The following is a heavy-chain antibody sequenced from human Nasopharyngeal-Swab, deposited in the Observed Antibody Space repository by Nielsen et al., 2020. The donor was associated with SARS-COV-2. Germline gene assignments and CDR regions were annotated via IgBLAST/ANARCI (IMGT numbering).Heavy chain of an antibody. D-gene: IGHD3-16*01. CDR2: FDPDDGET. V-gene: IGHV1-24*01. J-gene: IGHJ6*02. CDR1: GYSLPHLS. Sequence: ASVKVSYKVSGYSLPHLSMYWVRQAPGNGLEWMGGFDPDDGETIYAQKFQGRVTMTEDTSTDTAYMELSSLRSEDTAVYYCTTDELSVWGNFNGMDVWGQGTTVTVSS. CDR3: TTDELSVWGNFNGMDV.